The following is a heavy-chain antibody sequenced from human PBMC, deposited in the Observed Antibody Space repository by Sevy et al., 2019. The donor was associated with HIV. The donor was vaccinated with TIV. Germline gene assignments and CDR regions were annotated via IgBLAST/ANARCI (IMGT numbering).Heavy chain of an antibody. J-gene: IGHJ5*02. V-gene: IGHV4-4*07. CDR3: ARDIQEKRYCSSTSCYPSYNWFDP. CDR1: GGSISSYY. D-gene: IGHD2-2*01. CDR2: IYTSGST. Sequence: SETLSLTCTVSGGSISSYYWSWIRQPAGKGLEWIGRIYTSGSTNYNPSLKSRVTMSVDTSKNQFYLRLSSVTAADTAVYYCARDIQEKRYCSSTSCYPSYNWFDPWGQGTLVTVSS.